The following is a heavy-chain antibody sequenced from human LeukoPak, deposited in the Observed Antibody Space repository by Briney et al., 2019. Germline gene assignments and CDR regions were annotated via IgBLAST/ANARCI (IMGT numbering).Heavy chain of an antibody. CDR1: GFTFSSYW. CDR2: IKQDGSDK. D-gene: IGHD3-22*01. Sequence: GGSLRLSCAASGFTFSSYWMSWVRQAPGKGLEWVAIIKQDGSDKYYVDSVKGRFAISRDNAEKSLYLQMNSLKTEDTAVYYCRAGYDSSRRIEFWGQGTLVTVSS. J-gene: IGHJ4*02. V-gene: IGHV3-7*03. CDR3: RAGYDSSRRIEF.